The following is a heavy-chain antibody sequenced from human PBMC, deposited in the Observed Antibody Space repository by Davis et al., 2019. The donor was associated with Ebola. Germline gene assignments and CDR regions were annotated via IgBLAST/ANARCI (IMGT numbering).Heavy chain of an antibody. CDR1: GFTFSDYY. D-gene: IGHD3-3*01. Sequence: GESLKISCAASGFTFSDYYMSWIRQAPGRGLEWVANIQQDGGDKHYLESVKGRFTIARDNTKDLVFLELNSLRVEDTGVYYCARDLGLDFAVVTYFDYWGHGAPVTVSS. V-gene: IGHV3-7*01. J-gene: IGHJ4*01. CDR3: ARDLGLDFAVVTYFDY. CDR2: IQQDGGDK.